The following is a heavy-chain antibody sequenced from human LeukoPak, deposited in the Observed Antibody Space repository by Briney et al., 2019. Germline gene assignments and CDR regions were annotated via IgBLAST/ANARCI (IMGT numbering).Heavy chain of an antibody. Sequence: ASVKVSCKASGYTFTSYGISWVRQAPGQGLEWVGWISAYNGNTNYAQKLQGRVTMTTDTSTSTAYMELRSLRSDDTAVYYCARALTLSIAAAGRDAFDIWGQGTMVTVSS. CDR2: ISAYNGNT. D-gene: IGHD6-13*01. V-gene: IGHV1-18*01. CDR3: ARALTLSIAAAGRDAFDI. J-gene: IGHJ3*02. CDR1: GYTFTSYG.